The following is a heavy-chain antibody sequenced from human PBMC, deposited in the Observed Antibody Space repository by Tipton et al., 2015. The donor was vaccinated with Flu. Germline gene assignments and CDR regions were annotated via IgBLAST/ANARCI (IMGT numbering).Heavy chain of an antibody. CDR2: VYYSGNP. J-gene: IGHJ2*01. CDR1: GGSISSSTYY. V-gene: IGHV4-39*07. Sequence: TLSLTCTVSGGSISSSTYYWGWIRQPPGKGLECIGSVYYSGNPQYNPSLKSRVIMSVETSKNQFSLKLRSVTSADTAVYFFAREGGYSGWYNLGSYWYFVHRGRGTLFTVSS. CDR3: AREGGYSGWYNLGSYWYFVH. D-gene: IGHD6-19*01.